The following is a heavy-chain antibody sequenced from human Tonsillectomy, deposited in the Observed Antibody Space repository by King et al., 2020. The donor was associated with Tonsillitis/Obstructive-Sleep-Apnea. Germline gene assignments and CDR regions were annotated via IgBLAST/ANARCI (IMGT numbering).Heavy chain of an antibody. J-gene: IGHJ4*02. CDR2: IYYSGST. CDR1: GGSISHYY. V-gene: IGHV4-59*08. Sequence: VQLQESGPGLVKPSETLSLICTVSGGSISHYYWSWIRQPPGKGLEWIGYIYYSGSTNYNPSLKSRVSISVDTSKNQFSLNLSSVTAADTAVYYCARHVNDPAADTPYYFDYWGQGTLVTVSS. D-gene: IGHD6-13*01. CDR3: ARHVNDPAADTPYYFDY.